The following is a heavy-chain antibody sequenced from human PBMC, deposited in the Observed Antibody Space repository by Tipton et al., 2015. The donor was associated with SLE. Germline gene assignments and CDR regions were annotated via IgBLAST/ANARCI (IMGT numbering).Heavy chain of an antibody. CDR1: GGSISSHY. D-gene: IGHD2-2*03. V-gene: IGHV4-59*11. J-gene: IGHJ4*02. CDR2: ISYGGIT. Sequence: TLSLTCTVSGGSISSHYWSWIRQPPGKGLEWIGFISYGGITNYNPSLKSRVTISGDTSKNHFSLKLTSVTAADTAVYYCVRGTASLSSTLSLDNWGQGTLVTVSS. CDR3: VRGTASLSSTLSLDN.